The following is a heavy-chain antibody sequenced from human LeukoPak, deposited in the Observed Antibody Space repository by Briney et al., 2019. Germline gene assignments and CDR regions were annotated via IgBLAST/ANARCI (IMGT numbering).Heavy chain of an antibody. CDR3: ARGYCSSTTCLYFDN. V-gene: IGHV1-18*01. CDR2: ISGYNGNT. D-gene: IGHD2-2*01. Sequence: ASVKASCKASGYTFIRYGINWVRQAPGQGLEWMGWISGYNGNTNYAQKLQGRVTLTTDTPTNTAYMDLRSLKSDDTAVYYCARGYCSSTTCLYFDNWGQGTPVTVSS. J-gene: IGHJ4*02. CDR1: GYTFIRYG.